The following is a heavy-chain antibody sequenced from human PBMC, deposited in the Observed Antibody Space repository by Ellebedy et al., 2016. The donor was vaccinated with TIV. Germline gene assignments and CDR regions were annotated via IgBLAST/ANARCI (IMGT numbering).Heavy chain of an antibody. Sequence: SETLSLTCTVSGGSISSSSYYWGWIRQPPGKGLEWIGSIYYSGSPNYNPSLKSRVTISVDTSKNQFSLKLRSVTAADTAVYYCARDEVGSYFRGPTYWGQGTLVTVSS. CDR3: ARDEVGSYFRGPTY. CDR1: GGSISSSSYY. CDR2: IYYSGSP. J-gene: IGHJ4*02. V-gene: IGHV4-39*07. D-gene: IGHD1-26*01.